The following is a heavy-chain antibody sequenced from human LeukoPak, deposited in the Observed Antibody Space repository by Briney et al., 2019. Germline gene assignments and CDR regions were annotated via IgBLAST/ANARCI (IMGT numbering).Heavy chain of an antibody. CDR1: GFTFSNAW. Sequence: GGSLRLSCAASGFTFSNAWMSWVRQAPGKGLEWVGRVKSKTDGGTTDYAAPVKSTFTISRDDSKNTLYLQMNSLKTEDTAVYYCTTQEANTGYSSSWVDYWGQGTLVTVSS. CDR3: TTQEANTGYSSSWVDY. D-gene: IGHD6-13*01. CDR2: VKSKTDGGTT. J-gene: IGHJ4*02. V-gene: IGHV3-15*01.